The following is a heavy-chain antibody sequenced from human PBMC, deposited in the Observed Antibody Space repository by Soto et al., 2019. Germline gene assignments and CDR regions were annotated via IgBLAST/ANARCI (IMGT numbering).Heavy chain of an antibody. CDR3: AKDTGWGWGY. CDR1: GDSINSTTS. Sequence: QVQLQESGPRLVEPSGTLSLTCDVFGDSINSTTSYNWVRQPPGKGLEWIGEVYHSGSYSYNPSLKTRVTISVEKSKNQVSLRLSSLTAADTAIYFCAKDTGWGWGYWGQGILVTVSS. J-gene: IGHJ4*02. CDR2: VYHSGSY. D-gene: IGHD6-19*01. V-gene: IGHV4-4*02.